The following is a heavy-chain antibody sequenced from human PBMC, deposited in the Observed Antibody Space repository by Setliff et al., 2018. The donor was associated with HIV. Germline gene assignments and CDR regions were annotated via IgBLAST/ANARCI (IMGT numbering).Heavy chain of an antibody. J-gene: IGHJ3*02. D-gene: IGHD3-10*01. Sequence: SETLSLTCAVYGGSFSGYFWSWIRQPPGKGLEWIGEINHSGSTNYNPSLKSRVTISVDTSKNQFSLKLSSVTAADTAVYYCARGSLWRTAFDIWGQGTMVTVSS. V-gene: IGHV4-34*01. CDR2: INHSGST. CDR1: GGSFSGYF. CDR3: ARGSLWRTAFDI.